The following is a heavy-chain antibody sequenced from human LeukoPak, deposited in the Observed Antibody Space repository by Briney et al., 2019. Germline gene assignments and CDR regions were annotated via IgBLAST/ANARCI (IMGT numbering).Heavy chain of an antibody. J-gene: IGHJ6*02. D-gene: IGHD6-25*01. Sequence: SQTLSLTCTVPGGSISSGDYYWSWIRQPPGKGLEWIGYIYYSGSTYYNPSLKSRVTISVDTSKNQFSLKLSSVTAADTAVYYCARGSQRRRGMDVWGQGTTVTVSS. CDR2: IYYSGST. CDR3: ARGSQRRRGMDV. CDR1: GGSISSGDYY. V-gene: IGHV4-30-4*01.